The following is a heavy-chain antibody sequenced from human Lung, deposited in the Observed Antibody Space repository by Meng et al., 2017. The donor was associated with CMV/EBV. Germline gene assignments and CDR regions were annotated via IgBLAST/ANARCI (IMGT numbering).Heavy chain of an antibody. J-gene: IGHJ6*02. CDR3: ASFCMWGTGYYYYGMAV. CDR1: GGSIRSTSYY. Sequence: GSLRLXXTVSGGSIRSTSYYWGWIRQPPGKGLEWIGSIFYDGNTYYNPSLKSRVTISVDTSKNQFSVTLSSVTAADTAVYYCASFCMWGTGYYYYGMAVWGQRPTVTVSS. V-gene: IGHV4-39*01. CDR2: IFYDGNT. D-gene: IGHD2-8*02.